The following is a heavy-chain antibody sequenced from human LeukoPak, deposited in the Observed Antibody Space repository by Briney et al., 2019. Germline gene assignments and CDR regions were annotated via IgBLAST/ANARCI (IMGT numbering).Heavy chain of an antibody. CDR3: ARLGATVTHFDY. J-gene: IGHJ4*02. V-gene: IGHV3-66*01. Sequence: GGSLRLSCAASGFTVSSNYMSWVRQAPGKGLEGVSVIYSGGSTYYADSVKGRFTISRDNSKSTLYLQMSSLRAEDTAVYYCARLGATVTHFDYWGQGTLVTVSS. CDR2: IYSGGST. D-gene: IGHD4-17*01. CDR1: GFTVSSNY.